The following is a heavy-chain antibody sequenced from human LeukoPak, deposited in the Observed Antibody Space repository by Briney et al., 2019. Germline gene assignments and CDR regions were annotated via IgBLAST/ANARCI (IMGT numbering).Heavy chain of an antibody. CDR3: ARRISGSYLDY. Sequence: DPGGSLRLSCAASGFAFSTYGMNWVRQAPGKGLEWISYITNRSTTYYADFVRGRFTISRDNAKNSLYLEMNGLRDDDTAVYYCARRISGSYLDYWGKGTLVTVSS. CDR2: ITNRSTT. D-gene: IGHD3-10*01. J-gene: IGHJ4*02. V-gene: IGHV3-48*02. CDR1: GFAFSTYG.